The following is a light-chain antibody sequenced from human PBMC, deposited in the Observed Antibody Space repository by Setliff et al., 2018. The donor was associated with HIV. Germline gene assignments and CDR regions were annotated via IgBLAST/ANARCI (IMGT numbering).Light chain of an antibody. V-gene: IGLV2-14*03. Sequence: QSVLTQPASVSGSPGHSITISCTGTSSDVGGYNYVSWYQQHPGKAPKLMISDVSNGPSGVSNRFSGSKSGNTASLTISGLQAEDEADYYCSSYAGSNNVFGTGTKVTV. CDR1: SSDVGGYNY. CDR3: SSYAGSNNV. J-gene: IGLJ1*01. CDR2: DVS.